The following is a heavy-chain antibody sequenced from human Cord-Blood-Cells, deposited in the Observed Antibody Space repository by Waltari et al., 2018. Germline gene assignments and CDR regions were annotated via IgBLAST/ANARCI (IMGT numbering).Heavy chain of an antibody. D-gene: IGHD3-9*01. Sequence: QLQLQESGPGLVKPSETLSLTCTVSGGSISSSSYYWCWFRQPPGKGLEWIGSIYYSGSTYYNPSLKCRVTISVDTSKTQFSLKLSSVTAADTAVYYCARHRAPYYDILTGYYDYWGQGTLVTVSS. J-gene: IGHJ4*02. CDR1: GGSISSSSYY. V-gene: IGHV4-39*01. CDR2: IYYSGST. CDR3: ARHRAPYYDILTGYYDY.